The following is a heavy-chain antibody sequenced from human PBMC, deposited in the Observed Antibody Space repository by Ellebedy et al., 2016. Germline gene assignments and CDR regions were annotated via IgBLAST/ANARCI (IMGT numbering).Heavy chain of an antibody. V-gene: IGHV4-59*08. CDR2: IYYSGST. CDR3: ARHGGGRNDAFDI. J-gene: IGHJ3*02. Sequence: SETLSLTCTVSGGSISSYYWSWIRQPPGKGLEWIGYIYYSGSTNYNPSLKSRVTISVDTSKNQFSLKLSSVTAADTAVYYCARHGGGRNDAFDIWGQGTMITVSS. D-gene: IGHD3-16*01. CDR1: GGSISSYY.